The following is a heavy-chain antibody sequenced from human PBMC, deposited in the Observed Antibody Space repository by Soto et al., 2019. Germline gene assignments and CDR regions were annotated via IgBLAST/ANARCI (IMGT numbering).Heavy chain of an antibody. D-gene: IGHD3-10*01. Sequence: QVQLVQSGAEVKKPGASVKVSCKASGYTFTSYGISWVRQAPGQGLEWMGWISAYNGNTNYAQKLQGRVTMTTDTSTSTAYMELRSLRSDDTAVYYCARDPVDYYGSGSYYIEGAYYYYGMDVWGQGTTVTVSS. V-gene: IGHV1-18*04. CDR2: ISAYNGNT. CDR1: GYTFTSYG. CDR3: ARDPVDYYGSGSYYIEGAYYYYGMDV. J-gene: IGHJ6*02.